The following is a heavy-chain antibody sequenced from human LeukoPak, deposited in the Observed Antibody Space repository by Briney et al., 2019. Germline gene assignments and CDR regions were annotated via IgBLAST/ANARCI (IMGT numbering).Heavy chain of an antibody. J-gene: IGHJ3*02. CDR3: ARGGSPGRFDI. CDR2: MNPNSGNT. Sequence: ASVKVSCKASGGTFSSYAISWVRQATGQGLEWMGWMNPNSGNTGYAQKFQGRVTITRNTSISTAYMELSSLRSEDTAVYYCARGGSPGRFDIWGQGTMVTVSS. D-gene: IGHD1-14*01. CDR1: GGTFSSYA. V-gene: IGHV1-8*03.